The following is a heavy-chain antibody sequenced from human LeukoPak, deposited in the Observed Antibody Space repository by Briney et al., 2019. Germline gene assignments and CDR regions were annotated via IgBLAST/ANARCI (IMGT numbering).Heavy chain of an antibody. V-gene: IGHV4-4*07. CDR2: IYTSGST. CDR1: GGSISSYY. D-gene: IGHD3-10*01. CDR3: ARDGESPPDSSFDY. J-gene: IGHJ4*02. Sequence: SETLSLTCTVSGGSISSYYWSWLRQPAGKGLEWIGRIYTSGSTNYNPSLESRVTMSVDTSKNQFSLKLSSVTAADTAVYYCARDGESPPDSSFDYWGQGTLVTVSS.